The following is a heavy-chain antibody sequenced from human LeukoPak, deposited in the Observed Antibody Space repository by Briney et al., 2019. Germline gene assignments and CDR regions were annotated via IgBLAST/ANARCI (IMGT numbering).Heavy chain of an antibody. Sequence: SETLSLTCTVSGGSFSSGSYYWSWIRQPPGKGLEWIGYIYYSGSTNYNPSLKSRVTISVDTSKNQFSLKLSSVTAADTAVYHCAREAMYSYGNNFDYWGQGTLVTVSS. V-gene: IGHV4-61*01. CDR2: IYYSGST. J-gene: IGHJ4*02. CDR3: AREAMYSYGNNFDY. D-gene: IGHD5-18*01. CDR1: GGSFSSGSYY.